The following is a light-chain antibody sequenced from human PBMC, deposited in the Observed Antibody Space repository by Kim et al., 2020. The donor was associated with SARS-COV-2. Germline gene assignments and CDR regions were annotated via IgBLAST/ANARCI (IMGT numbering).Light chain of an antibody. J-gene: IGLJ2*01. V-gene: IGLV2-23*02. CDR2: EVS. CDR1: SSEVGSYNL. Sequence: SPGQSITISCTGTSSEVGSYNLVSWYQQHPGKAPKLMIYEVSKRPSGVSNRFSGSKSGNTASLTISGLQAEDEADYYCCSYAGSRVFGGGTQLTVL. CDR3: CSYAGSRV.